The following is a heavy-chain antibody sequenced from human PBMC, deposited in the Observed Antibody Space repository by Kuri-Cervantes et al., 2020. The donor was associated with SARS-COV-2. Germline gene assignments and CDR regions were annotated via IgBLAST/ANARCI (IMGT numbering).Heavy chain of an antibody. V-gene: IGHV4-4*08. J-gene: IGHJ5*02. CDR1: GGSISSYY. CDR2: IYISGRT. CDR3: ARSKADQKGGGWFDP. D-gene: IGHD3-16*01. Sequence: SETLSLTCTVSGGSISSYYWSWIRQPPGKGLEWMGRIYISGRTNYNPSLKSRVTISVDTSKNQFSLKLSTVTAADTAVYYGARSKADQKGGGWFDPWGQGTRVTVAS.